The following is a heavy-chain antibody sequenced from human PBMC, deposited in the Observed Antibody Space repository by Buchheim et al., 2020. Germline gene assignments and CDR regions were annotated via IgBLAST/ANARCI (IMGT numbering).Heavy chain of an antibody. CDR1: GFTFSNYA. Sequence: QVQLVESGGGVVQPGRSLRLSCAASGFTFSNYAMHWVRQAPGKGLEWVAVISYDGSIKYYAESVKGRFTISRDNSKNTLYMQMNSLRPEDTAVYYCATPVVVITTTDYWGQGT. CDR3: ATPVVVITTTDY. V-gene: IGHV3-30-3*01. D-gene: IGHD3-22*01. CDR2: ISYDGSIK. J-gene: IGHJ4*02.